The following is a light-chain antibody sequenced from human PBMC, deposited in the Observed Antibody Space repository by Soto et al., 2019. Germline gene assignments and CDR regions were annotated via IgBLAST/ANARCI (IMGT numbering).Light chain of an antibody. CDR2: GAS. J-gene: IGKJ1*01. V-gene: IGKV3-20*01. CDR3: QQYGGSPGT. CDR1: QSVSSHQ. Sequence: ELVLTQSPGTLSLSPGERATIFCRTSQSVSSHQLAWYQQKPGQAPRLLIYGASSRTTGIPDRFSGSRSGTNFTLTISRLETEDVAVYYCQQYGGSPGTLGQGTKVDIK.